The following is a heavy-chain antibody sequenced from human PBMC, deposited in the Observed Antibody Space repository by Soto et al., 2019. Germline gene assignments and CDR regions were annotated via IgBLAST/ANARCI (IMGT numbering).Heavy chain of an antibody. V-gene: IGHV1-46*01. D-gene: IGHD6-13*01. CDR1: GYTFTSYY. Sequence: QAQLVQSGAEVKKPGASVKLSCKTSGYTFTSYYIHWVRQAPGQGLEWMGIINPNGGSTNYAQEFQGRVTVTRDTSTSTVYMELSSLRSEDTAVYCCARHLTAGDCWGQGTLLTVSS. CDR2: INPNGGST. CDR3: ARHLTAGDC. J-gene: IGHJ4*02.